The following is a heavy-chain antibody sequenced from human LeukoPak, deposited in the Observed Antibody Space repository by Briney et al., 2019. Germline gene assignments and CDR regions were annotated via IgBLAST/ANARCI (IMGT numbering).Heavy chain of an antibody. CDR2: ICYSGST. Sequence: SETLSLTCTVSGGSISSSSYYWGWIRQPPGKGLEWIGSICYSGSTYYNPSLKSRVTISVDTSKNQFSLKLSSVTAADPAVYYCARLPDDSSARYYYYYMDVWGKGTTVTVSS. J-gene: IGHJ6*03. CDR3: ARLPDDSSARYYYYYMDV. CDR1: GGSISSSSYY. V-gene: IGHV4-39*01. D-gene: IGHD3-22*01.